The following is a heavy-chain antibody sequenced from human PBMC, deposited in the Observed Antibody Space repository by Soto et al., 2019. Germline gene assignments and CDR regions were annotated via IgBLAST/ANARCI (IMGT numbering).Heavy chain of an antibody. CDR1: GYSFTSYW. Sequence: GESLKISCKGSGYSFTSYWISWVRQMPGKGLEWMGRIDPSDSYTNYSPSFQGHVTISADKSISTAYLQWSSLKASDTAIYYCARLLGAYSDRDAFDIWGQGTMVTVSS. J-gene: IGHJ3*02. CDR3: ARLLGAYSDRDAFDI. V-gene: IGHV5-10-1*01. D-gene: IGHD3-10*01. CDR2: IDPSDSYT.